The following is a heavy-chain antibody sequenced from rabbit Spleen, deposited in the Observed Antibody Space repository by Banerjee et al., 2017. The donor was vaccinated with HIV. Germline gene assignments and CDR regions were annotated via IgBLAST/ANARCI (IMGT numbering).Heavy chain of an antibody. CDR2: IVPGSRGNT. V-gene: IGHV1S40*01. CDR1: GFSFNNYYY. Sequence: QSLEESGGDLVKPGASLILTCTASGFSFNNYYYMCWVRQAPGKGLEWIGIIVPGSRGNTYYASWAKGRFTISKTSSTTVTLQMTSLTAADTATYFCARGSSDYAIYAPYFVLWGPGTLVTVS. J-gene: IGHJ4*01. D-gene: IGHD1-1*01. CDR3: ARGSSDYAIYAPYFVL.